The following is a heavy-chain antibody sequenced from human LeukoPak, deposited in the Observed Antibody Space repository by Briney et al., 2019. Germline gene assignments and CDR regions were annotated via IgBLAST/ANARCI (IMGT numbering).Heavy chain of an antibody. CDR2: ISGSGGST. Sequence: GGSLRLSCAASGFTFSSYAMSWVRQAPGKGLEWVSAISGSGGSTYYADSVKGRFTISGDNSKNTLYLQMNSLRAEDTAVYYCATYYDILTGTKYYFDYWGQGTLVTVSS. CDR1: GFTFSSYA. J-gene: IGHJ4*02. CDR3: ATYYDILTGTKYYFDY. D-gene: IGHD3-9*01. V-gene: IGHV3-23*01.